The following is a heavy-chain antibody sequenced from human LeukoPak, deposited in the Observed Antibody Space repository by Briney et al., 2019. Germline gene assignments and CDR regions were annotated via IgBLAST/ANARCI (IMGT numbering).Heavy chain of an antibody. Sequence: PGGSLRLSCAASGFTVSNYYMHWVRQAPGKGLERVSVIYSGGSIYYSNSVKGRVINSRDNSKNTLDLQLNSLRAEDTAVYYCAREPPMGRSYHGMDVWGQGTTVTVSS. CDR2: IYSGGSI. J-gene: IGHJ6*02. V-gene: IGHV3-66*01. CDR3: AREPPMGRSYHGMDV. CDR1: GFTVSNYY. D-gene: IGHD3-10*01.